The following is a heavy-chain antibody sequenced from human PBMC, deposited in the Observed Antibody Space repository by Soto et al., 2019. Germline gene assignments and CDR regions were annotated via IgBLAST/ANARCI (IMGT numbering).Heavy chain of an antibody. Sequence: PSETLSLTCTVSGGSISSYYWSWIRQPPGKGLEWIGYIYYSRSTNYNPSLKSRVTISVDTSKNQFSLKLSSVTAADTAVYYCARDRYGDLDYWGQGTLVTVSS. CDR3: ARDRYGDLDY. D-gene: IGHD4-17*01. V-gene: IGHV4-59*01. J-gene: IGHJ4*02. CDR1: GGSISSYY. CDR2: IYYSRST.